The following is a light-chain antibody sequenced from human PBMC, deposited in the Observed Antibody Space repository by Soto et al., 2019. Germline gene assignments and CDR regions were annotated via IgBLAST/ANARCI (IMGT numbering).Light chain of an antibody. CDR3: CSYAGSSTFV. CDR1: SSDVGSSNL. CDR2: EGT. V-gene: IGLV2-23*01. J-gene: IGLJ1*01. Sequence: QSALTRSASVSGSPGQSITFSCTGSSSDVGSSNLVSWYQQHPGKAPKLLIYEGTRRPSGVSNRFSGSKSGSTASLTISGLQAEDEADYYCCSYAGSSTFVFGTGTKVTVL.